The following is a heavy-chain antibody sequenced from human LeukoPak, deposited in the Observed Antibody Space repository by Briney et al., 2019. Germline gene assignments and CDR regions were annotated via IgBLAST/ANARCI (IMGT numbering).Heavy chain of an antibody. J-gene: IGHJ3*02. Sequence: SVKVSCKASGGTFSSYAISWVRQAPGQGLEWMGRIIPIFGTANYAQKFQGRVTITADESTSTAYMELSSLRSEDTAVYYCARSNWNDALDAFDIWGQGTMVTVSS. CDR2: IIPIFGTA. CDR3: ARSNWNDALDAFDI. CDR1: GGTFSSYA. V-gene: IGHV1-69*15. D-gene: IGHD1-1*01.